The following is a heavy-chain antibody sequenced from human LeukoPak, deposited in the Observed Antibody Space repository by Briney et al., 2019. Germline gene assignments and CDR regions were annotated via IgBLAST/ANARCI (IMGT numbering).Heavy chain of an antibody. V-gene: IGHV3-23*01. CDR3: AREFGSGSYLYFAY. CDR1: GFTFSSYA. Sequence: PGGSLRLSCAASGFTFSSYAMSWVRQAPGRGLEWVSTINSGGTNIFYADSVKGRFTISRDSSKNTLYLQMNGLSAEDTAIYYCAREFGSGSYLYFAYWGQGNLVAVSS. D-gene: IGHD3-10*01. J-gene: IGHJ4*02. CDR2: INSGGTNI.